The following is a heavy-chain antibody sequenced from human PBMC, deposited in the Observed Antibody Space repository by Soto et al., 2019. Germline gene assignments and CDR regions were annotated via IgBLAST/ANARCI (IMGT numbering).Heavy chain of an antibody. Sequence: PGGSLRLSCAASGFTFSNAWMSWVRQAPGKGLEWVGRIKSKTDGGTTDYAAPVKGRFTISRDDSKNTLYLQMNSLKPEDTAVYYCTTDMRVVLQAASGTFNYYYGMDVLGQGTTVTVSS. D-gene: IGHD6-13*01. CDR2: IKSKTDGGTT. J-gene: IGHJ6*01. CDR1: GFTFSNAW. V-gene: IGHV3-15*01. CDR3: TTDMRVVLQAASGTFNYYYGMDV.